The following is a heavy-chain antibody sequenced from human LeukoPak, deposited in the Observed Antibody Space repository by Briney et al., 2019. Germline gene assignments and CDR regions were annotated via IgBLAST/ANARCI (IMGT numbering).Heavy chain of an antibody. Sequence: PPQTLSLTCTVSGGSISSGDYYWSWIRQPPGKGLEWIGYIYYSGSTYYNPSLKSRVTISVDTSKNQFSLKLSSVTAADTAVYYCARGNGGYLEDSWGQGTLVTVSS. D-gene: IGHD5-12*01. CDR1: GGSISSGDYY. V-gene: IGHV4-30-4*01. CDR3: ARGNGGYLEDS. J-gene: IGHJ4*02. CDR2: IYYSGST.